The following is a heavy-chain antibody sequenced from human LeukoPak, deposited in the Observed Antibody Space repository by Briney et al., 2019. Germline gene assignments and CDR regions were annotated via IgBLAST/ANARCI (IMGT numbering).Heavy chain of an antibody. CDR1: GLTFSNYG. Sequence: ASVKVSCKASGLTFSNYGITWVRQAPGQGLEWMGWISAYNGNTNYAQKLQGRVTMTTDTSTSTAYMELRSLRSDDTAVYYCARDGRTYYDILTGSSATDYWGQGTLVTVSS. CDR2: ISAYNGNT. J-gene: IGHJ4*02. V-gene: IGHV1-18*01. D-gene: IGHD3-9*01. CDR3: ARDGRTYYDILTGSSATDY.